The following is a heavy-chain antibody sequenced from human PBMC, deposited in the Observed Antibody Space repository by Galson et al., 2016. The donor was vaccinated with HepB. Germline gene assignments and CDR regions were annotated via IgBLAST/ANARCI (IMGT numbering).Heavy chain of an antibody. CDR3: ASLLRGYYFDS. D-gene: IGHD3-16*01. CDR2: IGGSGRTT. J-gene: IGHJ4*01. Sequence: SLRLSCAASGFTFSSHAVSWVRQAPGKGLEWVSTIGGSGRTTHYADSVKGRFTVSRDNSKDTLYLQINSLRVEDTAVYYCASLLRGYYFDSWGHGTLVTVSS. CDR1: GFTFSSHA. V-gene: IGHV3-23*01.